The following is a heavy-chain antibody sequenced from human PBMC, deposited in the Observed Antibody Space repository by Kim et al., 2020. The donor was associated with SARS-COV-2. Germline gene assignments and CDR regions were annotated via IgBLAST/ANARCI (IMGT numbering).Heavy chain of an antibody. CDR3: AKSIAAADY. D-gene: IGHD6-13*01. CDR2: SNK. V-gene: IGHV3-30*02. J-gene: IGHJ4*02. Sequence: SNKYYADSVKGRFTISRDNSKNTLYLQMNSLRAEDTAVYYCAKSIAAADYWGQGTLVTVSS.